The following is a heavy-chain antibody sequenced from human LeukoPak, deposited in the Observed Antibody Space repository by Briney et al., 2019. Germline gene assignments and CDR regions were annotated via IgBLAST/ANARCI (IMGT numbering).Heavy chain of an antibody. CDR3: ARDRHGVRGVISENFDY. V-gene: IGHV3-30-3*01. CDR2: ISYDGSNK. D-gene: IGHD3-10*01. CDR1: GFTFSSYA. J-gene: IGHJ4*02. Sequence: GRSLRLSCAASGFTFSSYAMHWVRRAPGKGLEWVAVISYDGSNKYYADSVKGRFTISRDNSKNTLYLQMNSLRAEDTAVYYCARDRHGVRGVISENFDYWGQGTLVTVSS.